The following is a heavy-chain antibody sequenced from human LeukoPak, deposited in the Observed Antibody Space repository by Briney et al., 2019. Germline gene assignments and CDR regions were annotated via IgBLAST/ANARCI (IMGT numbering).Heavy chain of an antibody. CDR1: GGSFSGYY. D-gene: IGHD3-22*01. CDR3: AGALSYYSDSSAGY. Sequence: PETLSLTCAVYGGSFSGYYWSWIRQPPGKGLEWIGEINHSGRTNYNPSLKSRVTISVDTSKNQFSLKLSSVTAADTAVYYCAGALSYYSDSSAGYWGQGTLVTVSS. V-gene: IGHV4-34*01. CDR2: INHSGRT. J-gene: IGHJ4*02.